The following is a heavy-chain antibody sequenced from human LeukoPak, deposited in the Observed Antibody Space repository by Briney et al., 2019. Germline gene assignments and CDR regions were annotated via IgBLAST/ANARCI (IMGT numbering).Heavy chain of an antibody. CDR1: GGSISSYY. J-gene: IGHJ4*02. Sequence: SETLFLTCTVSGGSISSYYWSWIRQPPGKGLEWIGYIYYSGSTNYNPSLKSRVTISVDTSKNQFSLKLSSVTAADTAVYYCARAGFWSGYYDYWGQGTLVTVSS. CDR2: IYYSGST. D-gene: IGHD3-3*01. CDR3: ARAGFWSGYYDY. V-gene: IGHV4-59*01.